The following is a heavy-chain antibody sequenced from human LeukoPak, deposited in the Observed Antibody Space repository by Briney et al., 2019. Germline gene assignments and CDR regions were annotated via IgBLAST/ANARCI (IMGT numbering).Heavy chain of an antibody. J-gene: IGHJ4*02. CDR3: ARESTSKYVD. CDR1: GFTFSSYG. V-gene: IGHV3-30*03. Sequence: GGSLRLSCAASGFTFSSYGMHWVRQAPGKGLEWVAVTTYDGGDKYYADSVKGRFTISRDNSKNTLYLQMNSLRAEDTAVYYCARESTSKYVDWGQGTLVTVSS. D-gene: IGHD2-15*01. CDR2: TTYDGGDK.